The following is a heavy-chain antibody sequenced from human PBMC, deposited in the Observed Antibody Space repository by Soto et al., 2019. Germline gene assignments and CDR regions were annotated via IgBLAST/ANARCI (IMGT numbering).Heavy chain of an antibody. CDR1: GGTFSSYA. CDR3: VRQYKPSSSTSSYYGMDV. D-gene: IGHD2-2*01. V-gene: IGHV1-69*01. CDR2: IIPIFGTA. Sequence: QVQLVQSGAEVKKPGSSVKVSCKASGGTFSSYAISWVRQAPGQGLEWMGGIIPIFGTANYAQKFQGRVTITADESTSTAYMELSSLRSEDTGVYYCVRQYKPSSSTSSYYGMDVWGQGTTVTVSS. J-gene: IGHJ6*02.